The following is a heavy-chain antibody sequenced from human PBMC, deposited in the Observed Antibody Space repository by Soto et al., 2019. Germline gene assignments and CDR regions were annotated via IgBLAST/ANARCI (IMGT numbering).Heavy chain of an antibody. V-gene: IGHV3-33*01. CDR3: ARGRGSYYPYFDY. J-gene: IGHJ4*02. Sequence: GSLRLSCAASGFTFSSYGMHWVRQAPGKGLEWVAVIWYDGSNKYYADSVKGRFTISRDNSKNTLYLQMNSLRAEDTAVYYCARGRGSYYPYFDYWGQGTLVTVSS. D-gene: IGHD1-26*01. CDR2: IWYDGSNK. CDR1: GFTFSSYG.